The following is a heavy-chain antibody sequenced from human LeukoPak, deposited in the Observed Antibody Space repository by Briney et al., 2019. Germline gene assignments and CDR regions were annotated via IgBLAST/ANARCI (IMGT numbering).Heavy chain of an antibody. CDR1: GFTFSSYA. CDR3: AKERPSIAAAGDPYFDY. J-gene: IGHJ4*02. CDR2: ISGSGGST. D-gene: IGHD6-13*01. V-gene: IGHV3-23*01. Sequence: GGSLRLSCAASGFTFSSYAMSWVRQAPGKGLEWVSAISGSGGSTYYADSVKGRFTVSRDNSKNTLYLQMNSLRAEDTAVYYCAKERPSIAAAGDPYFDYWGQGTLVTVSS.